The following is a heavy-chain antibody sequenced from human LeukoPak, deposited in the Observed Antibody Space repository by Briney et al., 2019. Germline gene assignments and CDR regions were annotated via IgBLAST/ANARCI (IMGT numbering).Heavy chain of an antibody. J-gene: IGHJ5*02. Sequence: SQTLSLTCAISGDSVSSNSAAWNWIRQSPSRGLEWLGRTYYRYKWYNDYAVSVKSRLTINPDTSKNQFSLQLNSVTPEDTAVYYCASVHSSGPWWFDPWGQGTLVTVSS. V-gene: IGHV6-1*01. CDR2: TYYRYKWYN. CDR1: GDSVSSNSAA. D-gene: IGHD6-25*01. CDR3: ASVHSSGPWWFDP.